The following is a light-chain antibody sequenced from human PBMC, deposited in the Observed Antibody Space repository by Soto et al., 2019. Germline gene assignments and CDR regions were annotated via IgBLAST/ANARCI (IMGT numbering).Light chain of an antibody. CDR1: SSNIGAGYD. CDR2: EVS. V-gene: IGLV2-14*01. CDR3: SSYTSSSTLV. J-gene: IGLJ1*01. Sequence: QSVLTQPPSVSGAPGQTVTISCTGSSSNIGAGYDAQWYQQHPGKAPKLMIYEVSNRPSGVSNRFSGSKSGNTASLTISGLQAEDEADYYCSSYTSSSTLVFGTGTKVTVL.